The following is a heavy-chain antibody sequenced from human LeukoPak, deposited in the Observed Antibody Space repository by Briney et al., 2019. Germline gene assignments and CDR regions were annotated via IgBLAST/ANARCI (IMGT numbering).Heavy chain of an antibody. D-gene: IGHD6-13*01. J-gene: IGHJ5*02. Sequence: GGSLRLSCSASGFTFSSYAMHWVCQAPGKGLEYVSAISSNGGSTYYADSVKGRFIISRDNSKNTLYLQMSSLRAEDTAVYYCVKDLGELAAAGRDPWGQGTLVTVSS. CDR3: VKDLGELAAAGRDP. CDR2: ISSNGGST. V-gene: IGHV3-64D*06. CDR1: GFTFSSYA.